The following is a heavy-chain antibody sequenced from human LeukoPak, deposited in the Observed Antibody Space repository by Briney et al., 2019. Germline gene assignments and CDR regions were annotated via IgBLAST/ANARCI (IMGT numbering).Heavy chain of an antibody. CDR1: GFTFSSYW. Sequence: GSLRLSCVASGFTFSSYWMSWVRHAPGKGLEWVANIKPDGSEKFYVDSVKGRFTISRDNAKNSVYLQMNSLRVEETAVYYCVRGGSDYWGQGTQVTVSS. J-gene: IGHJ4*02. CDR2: IKPDGSEK. V-gene: IGHV3-7*01. D-gene: IGHD2-15*01. CDR3: VRGGSDY.